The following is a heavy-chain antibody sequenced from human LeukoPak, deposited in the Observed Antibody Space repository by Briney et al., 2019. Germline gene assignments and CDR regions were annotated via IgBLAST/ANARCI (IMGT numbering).Heavy chain of an antibody. CDR3: ARRLFPRPFVD. V-gene: IGHV4-34*01. CDR2: INHSGST. Sequence: SETPSLTCAVYGGSFSGYYWSWIRQPPGKGLEWIGEINHSGSTNYNPSLKSRVTISVDTSKNQFSLKLSSVTAADTAVYYCARRLFPRPFVDWGQGTLVTVSS. CDR1: GGSFSGYY. D-gene: IGHD2-15*01. J-gene: IGHJ4*02.